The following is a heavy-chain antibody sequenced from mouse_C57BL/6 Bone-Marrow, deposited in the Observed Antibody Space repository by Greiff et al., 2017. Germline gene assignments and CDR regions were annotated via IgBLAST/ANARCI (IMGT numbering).Heavy chain of an antibody. V-gene: IGHV1-59*01. Sequence: VQLQQPGAELVRPGTSVKLSCKASGYTFTSYWMHWVKQRPGQGLEWIGVIDPSDSYTNYNQKFKGKATLTVDTSSSTAYMQLSSLTSEDSAVYYCAREALDSSGYLDYWGQGTTLTVSS. J-gene: IGHJ2*01. CDR2: IDPSDSYT. D-gene: IGHD3-2*02. CDR3: AREALDSSGYLDY. CDR1: GYTFTSYW.